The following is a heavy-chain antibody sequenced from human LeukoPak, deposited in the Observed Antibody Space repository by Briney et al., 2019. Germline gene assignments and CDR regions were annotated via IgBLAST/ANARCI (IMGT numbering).Heavy chain of an antibody. V-gene: IGHV3-21*01. CDR1: GFTFSSYT. Sequence: GGSLRLSCAASGFTFSSYTMNWVRQAPGKGLEWVSFISPSSSYMYDADSVKGRFTISRDNAKNSLFLQMNSLRVEDTAVYYCARGTSSFDYWGQGTLVTVSS. CDR2: ISPSSSYM. J-gene: IGHJ4*02. CDR3: ARGTSSFDY. D-gene: IGHD2-2*01.